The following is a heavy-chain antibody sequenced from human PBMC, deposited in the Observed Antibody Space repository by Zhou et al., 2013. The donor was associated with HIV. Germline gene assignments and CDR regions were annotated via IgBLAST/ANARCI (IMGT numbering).Heavy chain of an antibody. CDR1: GYTLTDLL. V-gene: IGHV1-24*01. J-gene: IGHJ3*02. D-gene: IGHD1-1*01. Sequence: QVQLLQSGAEVKPPGASVKVSCKVSGYTLTDLLIHWVRQAPGGGLEWMGRFDPENRETTYTQKFQGRVTMTGDTSTDTAYIEATRLTSDDTAVYYCAIDRVLQQRLDNALAIWGQGTLVSVSS. CDR3: AIDRVLQQRLDNALAI. CDR2: FDPENRET.